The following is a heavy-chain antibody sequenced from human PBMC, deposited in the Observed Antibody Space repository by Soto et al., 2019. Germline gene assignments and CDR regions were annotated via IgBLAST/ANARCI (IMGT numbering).Heavy chain of an antibody. CDR3: ARDGYSGRSDGFDV. J-gene: IGHJ3*01. Sequence: QMQLVESGGGVVQPGRSLRLSCAASGFTFSAYTMHWVRQAPGKGLEWVAVISYDGKSKRYTDPVKGRFTVSRDNSKSTLSLQMNSLRAEDTAVYYCARDGYSGRSDGFDVWGQGTMVTVSS. D-gene: IGHD1-26*01. CDR2: ISYDGKSK. V-gene: IGHV3-30*14. CDR1: GFTFSAYT.